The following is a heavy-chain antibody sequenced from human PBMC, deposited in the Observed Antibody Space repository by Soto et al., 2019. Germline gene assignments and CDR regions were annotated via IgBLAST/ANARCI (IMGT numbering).Heavy chain of an antibody. CDR2: INHGGST. Sequence: SETLYLTCAVYCGSFSGYYWNWIRQPPWKGLEWIGEINHGGSTNYNPSLKSRVTISLDTSKNQFSLKLSSVTAADTSVYYCARGPEYYYGGSGYVDYWGQGALVTVSS. D-gene: IGHD3-22*01. J-gene: IGHJ4*02. CDR1: CGSFSGYY. CDR3: ARGPEYYYGGSGYVDY. V-gene: IGHV4-34*01.